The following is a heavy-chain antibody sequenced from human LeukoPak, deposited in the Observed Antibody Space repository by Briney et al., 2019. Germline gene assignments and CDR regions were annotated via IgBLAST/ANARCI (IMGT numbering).Heavy chain of an antibody. Sequence: ASVKVSCTEPRSSFRMTITCTVPPAPGQGLEWMGWISAYSGNTNYAQKLQGRVTMTTDTSTSTAYMELRSLRSDDTAVYYCARGAPPTVAVYTIFDYWGQGTLVTVSS. D-gene: IGHD2-2*02. J-gene: IGHJ4*02. CDR2: ISAYSGNT. CDR1: RSSFRMTI. CDR3: ARGAPPTVAVYTIFDY. V-gene: IGHV1-18*01.